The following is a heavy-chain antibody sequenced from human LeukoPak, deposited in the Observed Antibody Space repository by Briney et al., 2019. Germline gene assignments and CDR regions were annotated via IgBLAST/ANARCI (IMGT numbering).Heavy chain of an antibody. V-gene: IGHV1-69*05. CDR1: GGTFSSYA. J-gene: IGHJ4*02. CDR2: IIPIFGTA. D-gene: IGHD5-24*01. Sequence: GSSVKVSCKASGGTFSSYAISWVRQAPGQGREWMGRIIPIFGTANYAQKFRGRVTITTDESTSTAYMELSSLRSEDTAVYYCASTRANPIANRWLFDYWGQGTLVTVSS. CDR3: ASTRANPIANRWLFDY.